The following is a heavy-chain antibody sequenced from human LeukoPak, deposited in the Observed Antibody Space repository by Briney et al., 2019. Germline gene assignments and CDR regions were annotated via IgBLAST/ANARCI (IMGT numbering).Heavy chain of an antibody. D-gene: IGHD6-13*01. CDR2: IYTSGST. V-gene: IGHV4-4*07. Sequence: SETLSLTCTVSGGSISSYYWSWIRQPAGKGLEWIGRIYTSGSTNYNPSLKSRVTMPVDTSKNQFSLKLSSVTAADTAVYYCAREIAAADVALVVYYYYMDVWGKGTTVTVSS. CDR3: AREIAAADVALVVYYYYMDV. CDR1: GGSISSYY. J-gene: IGHJ6*03.